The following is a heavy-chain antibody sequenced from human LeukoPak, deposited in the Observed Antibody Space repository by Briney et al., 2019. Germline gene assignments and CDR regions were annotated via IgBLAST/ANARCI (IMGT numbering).Heavy chain of an antibody. J-gene: IGHJ4*02. CDR3: AKDFSYYYDSSGPPEYFDY. V-gene: IGHV3-23*01. D-gene: IGHD3-22*01. CDR1: GFTFSSYG. Sequence: PGGTLRLSCAASGFTFSSYGMSWVRQAPGKGLEWVSAISGSGGSTYYADSVKGRFTISRDNSKNTLYLQMNSLRAEDTAVYYCAKDFSYYYDSSGPPEYFDYWGQGTLVTVSS. CDR2: ISGSGGST.